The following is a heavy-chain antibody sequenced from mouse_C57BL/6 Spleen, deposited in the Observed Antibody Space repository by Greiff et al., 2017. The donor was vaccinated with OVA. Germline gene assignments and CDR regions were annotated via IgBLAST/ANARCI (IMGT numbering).Heavy chain of an antibody. CDR2: IDPSDSET. Sequence: VQLQESGAELVRPGSSVKLSCKASGYTFTSYWMHWVKQRPIQGLEWIGNIDPSDSETHYNQKFKDKATLTVDKSSSTAHMQLSSLTSEDSAVYYCARMYDYDGPFDYWGQGTTLTVSS. J-gene: IGHJ2*01. D-gene: IGHD2-4*01. V-gene: IGHV1-52*01. CDR1: GYTFTSYW. CDR3: ARMYDYDGPFDY.